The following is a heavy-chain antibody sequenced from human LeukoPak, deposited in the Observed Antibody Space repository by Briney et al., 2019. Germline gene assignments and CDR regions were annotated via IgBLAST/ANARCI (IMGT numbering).Heavy chain of an antibody. V-gene: IGHV3-23*01. CDR2: ISGSGGST. Sequence: GGSLRLSCAASGFTFSSYAMSWVRQAPGKGLEWVSAISGSGGSTYYADSVKGRFTISRDNSKNTLYLQMTRLRAEDTALYYCAKDRWYWSDGYHLDYWGKGTMVTVSS. D-gene: IGHD1-1*01. CDR3: AKDRWYWSDGYHLDY. CDR1: GFTFSSYA. J-gene: IGHJ4*02.